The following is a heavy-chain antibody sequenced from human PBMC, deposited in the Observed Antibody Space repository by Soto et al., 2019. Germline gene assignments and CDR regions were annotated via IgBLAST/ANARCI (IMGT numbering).Heavy chain of an antibody. CDR3: AREGGYSSIDY. Sequence: ASVRVSCKASGYTFTGYYMHWVRQAPGQGLEWMGWINPNSGGTNYAQKFQGWVTMTRDTSISTAYMELSRLRSDVTAVYYCAREGGYSSIDYWGQGTLVTVSS. J-gene: IGHJ4*02. CDR2: INPNSGGT. D-gene: IGHD6-13*01. V-gene: IGHV1-2*04. CDR1: GYTFTGYY.